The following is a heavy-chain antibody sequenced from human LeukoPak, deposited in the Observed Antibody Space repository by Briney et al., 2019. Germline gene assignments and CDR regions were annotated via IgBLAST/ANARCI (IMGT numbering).Heavy chain of an antibody. V-gene: IGHV1-8*03. CDR3: ARGRLGSFLEWLFDY. J-gene: IGHJ4*02. D-gene: IGHD3-3*01. CDR2: MKPNSGKT. Sequence: ASVTVSFKASGYTFITYDIKWVGQAPGQGVEWMGWMKPNSGKTGYAQKFQGRVTITRNTSISTAYMELSSLTSEDTAVYYCARGRLGSFLEWLFDYWGQGTLVTVSS. CDR1: GYTFITYD.